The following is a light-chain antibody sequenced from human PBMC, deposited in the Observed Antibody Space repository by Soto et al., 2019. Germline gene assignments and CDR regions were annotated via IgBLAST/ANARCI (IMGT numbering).Light chain of an antibody. V-gene: IGLV1-40*01. CDR2: GDS. CDR3: SSYTSSSDYV. Sequence: QSVLTQPPSVSGAPGQRVTISCTGSSSNIGAGYHVHWYQQLPGAAPKLLIFGDSNRPSGVPDRFSGSKSGTSASLAITGLQAEDEADYYCSSYTSSSDYVFGTGTKVNV. J-gene: IGLJ1*01. CDR1: SSNIGAGYH.